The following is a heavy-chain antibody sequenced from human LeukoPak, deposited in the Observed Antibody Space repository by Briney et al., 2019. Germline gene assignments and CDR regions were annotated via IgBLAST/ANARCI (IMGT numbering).Heavy chain of an antibody. CDR3: AIQNYYDSSGYYC. CDR2: TYYRSKWYN. CDR1: GGSVSSNSAA. V-gene: IGHV6-1*01. D-gene: IGHD3-22*01. Sequence: SQTLSLTCAISGGSVSSNSAAWNWIRQSPSRGLEWLGRTYYRSKWYNDYAVSVKSRITINPDTSKNQFSLQLNSVTPEDTAVYYCAIQNYYDSSGYYCWGQGTLVTVSS. J-gene: IGHJ4*02.